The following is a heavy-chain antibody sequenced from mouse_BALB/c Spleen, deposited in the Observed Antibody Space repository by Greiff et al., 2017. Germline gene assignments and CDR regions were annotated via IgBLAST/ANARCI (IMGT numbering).Heavy chain of an antibody. V-gene: IGHV1S127*01. CDR3: TRYYGNALYAMDY. CDR1: GYTFTSYW. J-gene: IGHJ4*01. Sequence: VQLQQPGAELVKPGASVKMSCKASGYTFTSYWMHWVKQRPGQGLEWIGVIDPSDSSTSYNQKFKGKATLTVDTSSSTAYMQLSSLTSEDSAVYYCTRYYGNALYAMDYGGQGTSVTVSS. D-gene: IGHD2-1*01. CDR2: IDPSDSST.